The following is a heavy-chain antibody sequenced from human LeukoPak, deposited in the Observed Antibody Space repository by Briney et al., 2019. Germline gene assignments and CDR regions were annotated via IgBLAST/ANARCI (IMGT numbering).Heavy chain of an antibody. CDR3: ARGGVVVAQPLFDY. D-gene: IGHD2-15*01. CDR1: GFTFSSYV. CDR2: IWYDGSNK. J-gene: IGHJ4*02. Sequence: RAGGSLRLSCAASGFTFSSYVMHWVRQAPGKGLEWVAIIWYDGSNKHYADSVKGRFTISRDNSKNTLYLQMNSRRAEDTAVFYCARGGVVVAQPLFDYWGQGTLVTVSS. V-gene: IGHV3-33*01.